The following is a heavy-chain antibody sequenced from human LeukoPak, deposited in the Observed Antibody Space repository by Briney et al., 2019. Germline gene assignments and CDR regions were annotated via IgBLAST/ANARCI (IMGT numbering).Heavy chain of an antibody. J-gene: IGHJ4*02. CDR3: ARENWAPYD. V-gene: IGHV3-7*01. CDR2: IKQDGSER. D-gene: IGHD3-3*01. Sequence: PSETLSLTCTVSGGSISSYYWTWVRQAPGKGLEWVANIKQDGSERNYVDSLKGRFTISRDNAKKSLYLQMNSLRAEDTAVYYCARENWAPYDWGQGTLVTVSS. CDR1: GGSISSYY.